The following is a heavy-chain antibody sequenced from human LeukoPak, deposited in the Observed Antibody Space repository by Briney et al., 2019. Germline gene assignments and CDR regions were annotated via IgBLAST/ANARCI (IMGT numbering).Heavy chain of an antibody. J-gene: IGHJ5*02. CDR2: IYHSGST. D-gene: IGHD3-22*01. Sequence: NPSETLSLTCAVSGGSISSGGYSWSWIRQPPGKGLEWIGYIYHSGSTYYNPSLKSRVTISVDRSKNQFSLKLSSVTAADTAVYYCARLHYYDSSQCWFDPWGQGTLVTVSS. CDR1: GGSISSGGYS. V-gene: IGHV4-30-2*01. CDR3: ARLHYYDSSQCWFDP.